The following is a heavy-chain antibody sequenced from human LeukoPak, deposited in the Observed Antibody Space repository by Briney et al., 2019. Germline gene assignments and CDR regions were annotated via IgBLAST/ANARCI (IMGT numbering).Heavy chain of an antibody. Sequence: SETLSLTCAVSGDSVSSSNYYWSWIRQPPGKGLEWIGYIYYGGNTNYNPSLQSRVTISVDTSKNQFSLKLSSVTAAGTAVYYCARDTPGFDPWGQGTLVTVSS. V-gene: IGHV4-61*01. CDR2: IYYGGNT. CDR1: GDSVSSSNYY. CDR3: ARDTPGFDP. J-gene: IGHJ5*02.